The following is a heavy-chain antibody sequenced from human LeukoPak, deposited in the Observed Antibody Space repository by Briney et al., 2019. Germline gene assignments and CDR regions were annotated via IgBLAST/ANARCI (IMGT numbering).Heavy chain of an antibody. J-gene: IGHJ5*02. V-gene: IGHV1-8*01. Sequence: ASVKVSCKASGYTFTSYDINWVRQATGQGLEWMGWMNPNSGNTGYAQKFQGRVTMTRNTSISTAYMELSSRRSEDTAVYYCARGYDFWSGYYNWFDPWGQGTLVTVSS. CDR2: MNPNSGNT. D-gene: IGHD3-3*01. CDR1: GYTFTSYD. CDR3: ARGYDFWSGYYNWFDP.